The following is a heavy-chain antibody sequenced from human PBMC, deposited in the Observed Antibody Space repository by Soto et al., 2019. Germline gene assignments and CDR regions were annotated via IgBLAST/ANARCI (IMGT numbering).Heavy chain of an antibody. CDR2: IIPIFGTA. CDR3: ARANGQYYDILTGRNYYYGMDV. J-gene: IGHJ6*02. Sequence: SVKVSCKASGGTFSSYAISWVRQAPGQGLEWMGGIIPIFGTANYAQKFQGRVTITADESTSTAYMELSSLRSEDTAVYYCARANGQYYDILTGRNYYYGMDVWGQGSTVTV. D-gene: IGHD3-9*01. V-gene: IGHV1-69*13. CDR1: GGTFSSYA.